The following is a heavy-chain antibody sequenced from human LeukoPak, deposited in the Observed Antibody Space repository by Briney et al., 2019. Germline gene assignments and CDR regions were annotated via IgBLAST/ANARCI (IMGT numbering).Heavy chain of an antibody. CDR2: IIPIFVTA. Sequence: SVKVSCKASGGTFSNYAINWVPQAPGQGVEWMGGIIPIFVTAHYSQKFQGRVTITADEPTSTAYMELSSLRSEDTAMYYCARGTSGWYSEYWGQGTLVTVSS. CDR1: GGTFSNYA. J-gene: IGHJ4*02. CDR3: ARGTSGWYSEY. V-gene: IGHV1-69*13. D-gene: IGHD6-19*01.